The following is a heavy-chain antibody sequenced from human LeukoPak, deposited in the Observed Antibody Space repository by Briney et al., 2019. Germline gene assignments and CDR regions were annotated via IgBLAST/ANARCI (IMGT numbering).Heavy chain of an antibody. CDR1: GYSFTSYW. J-gene: IGHJ4*02. Sequence: GESLKISCKGSGYSFTSYWIGWVHQMPGKGLEWMGIIYPGDSDTRYSPSFQGQVTISADKSISTAYLQWSSLKASDTAMYYCARHDSIGYCSSTSCPWPYWGQGTLVTVSS. CDR2: IYPGDSDT. D-gene: IGHD2-2*03. CDR3: ARHDSIGYCSSTSCPWPY. V-gene: IGHV5-51*07.